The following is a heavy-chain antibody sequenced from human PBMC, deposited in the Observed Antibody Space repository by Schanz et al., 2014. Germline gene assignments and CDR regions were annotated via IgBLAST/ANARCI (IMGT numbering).Heavy chain of an antibody. D-gene: IGHD1-1*01. V-gene: IGHV3-11*04. CDR3: ARDRRNADLDY. Sequence: VHLLESGGGLVPPGGSLRLSCAASGFIFSDYYMAWIRQAPGKGPEYVSYISSGGTTTYHSDSVKGRFTISRDSAENSLYLEMNSLRAEDTALYYCARDRRNADLDYWGQGTLVTVSS. CDR2: ISSGGTTT. CDR1: GFIFSDYY. J-gene: IGHJ4*02.